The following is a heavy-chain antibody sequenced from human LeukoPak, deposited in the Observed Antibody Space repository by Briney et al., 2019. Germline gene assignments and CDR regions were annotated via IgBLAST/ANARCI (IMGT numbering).Heavy chain of an antibody. CDR1: GYTFTNYY. CDR2: ISPSGGST. Sequence: GASVKVSCKASGYTFTNYYMHWVRQAPGQGLEWMGIISPSGGSTSYAQKFQGRVTMTRDTSTGTVYMELSSLRSEDTAMYYCARELTTGMYFFDYWGQGTLVTVSS. J-gene: IGHJ4*02. CDR3: ARELTTGMYFFDY. D-gene: IGHD1-1*01. V-gene: IGHV1-46*01.